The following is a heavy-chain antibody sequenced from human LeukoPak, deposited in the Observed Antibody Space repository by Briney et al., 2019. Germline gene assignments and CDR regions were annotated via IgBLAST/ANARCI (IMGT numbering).Heavy chain of an antibody. Sequence: GGSLRLSCAASGFIFSDYSMNWVRQAPGKGLEWVASISISGSSIYYADSVKGRVTISRDNAKNSLYLQMNSLRAEDTAVYYCARFLDHDSSGYPNWFDPWGQGTLVTVSS. V-gene: IGHV3-21*01. CDR1: GFIFSDYS. D-gene: IGHD3-22*01. J-gene: IGHJ5*02. CDR3: ARFLDHDSSGYPNWFDP. CDR2: ISISGSSI.